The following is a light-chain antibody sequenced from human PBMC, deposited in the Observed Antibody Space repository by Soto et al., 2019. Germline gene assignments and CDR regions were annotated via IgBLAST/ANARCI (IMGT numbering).Light chain of an antibody. CDR2: EVR. CDR1: SSDVGGYNF. J-gene: IGLJ1*01. V-gene: IGLV2-14*01. Sequence: QSALTQPPSASGSPGQSVAISCTGTSSDVGGYNFVSWYQQHPGKAPKLMISEVRNRPSGVSNRFSGSKSGNTASLTISGLQAEDEADYYCISYTGSSTLYVFGTGTKVTVL. CDR3: ISYTGSSTLYV.